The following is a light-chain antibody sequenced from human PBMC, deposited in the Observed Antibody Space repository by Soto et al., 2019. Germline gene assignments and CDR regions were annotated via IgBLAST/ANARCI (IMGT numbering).Light chain of an antibody. V-gene: IGKV3-20*01. CDR1: QSVSSTY. CDR2: GAS. Sequence: PGDRATLSCRASQSVSSTYLAWYQQKPGQAPSLLIYGASSRATGIPDRFSGSGSGTDFTLTISRLEPEDFAVYYCQQHGSSPFTFGQGTKLEI. J-gene: IGKJ2*01. CDR3: QQHGSSPFT.